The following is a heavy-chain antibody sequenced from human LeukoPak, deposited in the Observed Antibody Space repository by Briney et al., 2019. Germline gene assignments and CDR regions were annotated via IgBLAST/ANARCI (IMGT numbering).Heavy chain of an antibody. CDR2: ISGSGGST. D-gene: IGHD3-22*01. J-gene: IGHJ1*01. CDR3: ARGGYYDSSGYYYVGYFHH. V-gene: IGHV3-23*01. Sequence: GGSLRLSCAASGFTFAGYAMTWVRQAPGKGLEWVSLISGSGGSTYYADVVKGRFTISRDNSKNALYLRMNSLRAEDTAVYYCARGGYYDSSGYYYVGYFHHWGQGTLVTVSS. CDR1: GFTFAGYA.